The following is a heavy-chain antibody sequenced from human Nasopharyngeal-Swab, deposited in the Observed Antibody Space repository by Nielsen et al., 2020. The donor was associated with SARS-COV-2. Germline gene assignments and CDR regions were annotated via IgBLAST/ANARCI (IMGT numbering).Heavy chain of an antibody. D-gene: IGHD3-9*01. J-gene: IGHJ6*02. CDR1: GDSISSGSYF. CDR3: ARDVNGYYDILTAFYRDYYYYMDL. Sequence: SETLSLTCTVSGDSISSGSYFWSWIRRPAGKGLEWIGRIYSSGNANYNPSLESRVTMSLDTSSNQFSLRLTSVTAADTAVYYCARDVNGYYDILTAFYRDYYYYMDLWGQGTPVTVSS. CDR2: IYSSGNA. V-gene: IGHV4-61*02.